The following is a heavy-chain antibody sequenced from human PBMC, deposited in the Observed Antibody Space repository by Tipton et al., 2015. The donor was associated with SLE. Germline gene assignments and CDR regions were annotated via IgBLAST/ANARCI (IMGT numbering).Heavy chain of an antibody. CDR2: IYYSGST. V-gene: IGHV4-59*11. Sequence: TLSLTCTVSGGSISSHYWSWIRQPPGKGLECIGYIYYSGSTNYNPSLKSRVTISVDTSKNQFSLKLSSVTAADTAVYYCAREGQGGYFDYWGQGTLVTVSS. CDR1: GGSISSHY. CDR3: AREGQGGYFDY. J-gene: IGHJ4*02.